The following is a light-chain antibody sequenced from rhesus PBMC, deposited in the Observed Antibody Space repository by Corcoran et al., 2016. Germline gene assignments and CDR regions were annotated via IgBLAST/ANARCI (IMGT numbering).Light chain of an antibody. CDR3: QQESNWVR. V-gene: IGKV3-17*02. Sequence: EIVMTQSPATLSLSPGERATLSCRASQSVSSRLAWYQQKPGQAPRLLIYDASSRVTGIPDRCSGSGSVTDCTLTISSLEPEDVAVYFCQQESNWVRFGQGTKVEIK. J-gene: IGKJ2*01. CDR2: DAS. CDR1: QSVSSR.